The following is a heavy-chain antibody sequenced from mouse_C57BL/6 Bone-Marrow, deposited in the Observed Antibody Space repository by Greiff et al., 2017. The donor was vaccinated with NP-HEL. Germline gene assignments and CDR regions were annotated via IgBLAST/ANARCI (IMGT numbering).Heavy chain of an antibody. CDR1: GYTFTSYL. D-gene: IGHD1-1*01. V-gene: IGHV1-72*01. CDR3: ARYDYSSSSFDY. CDR2: IDPNSGGT. Sequence: QVQLKQPGAELVKPGASVKLSCKASGYTFTSYLMHWVKQRPGRGLEWIGRIDPNSGGTKYNEKFKSKATLTVDKPSSTAYMQLNSLTSEDSAVYYCARYDYSSSSFDYWGQGTTLTVSS. J-gene: IGHJ2*01.